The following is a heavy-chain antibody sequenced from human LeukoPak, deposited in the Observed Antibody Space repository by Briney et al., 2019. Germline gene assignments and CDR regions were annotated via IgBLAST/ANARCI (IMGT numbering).Heavy chain of an antibody. CDR3: ATDVDCSGGSCYYYYYGMDV. D-gene: IGHD2-15*01. V-gene: IGHV3-23*01. CDR2: ISGSGSST. CDR1: GFTFNNFA. J-gene: IGHJ6*02. Sequence: LPGGSLRPSCAASGFTFNNFAMRWVRQAPGKGLEWVSGISGSGSSTYYADSVKGRFTISRDNSKNTLYLQMNSLRAEDTAVYYCATDVDCSGGSCYYYYYGMDVWGQGTTVTVSS.